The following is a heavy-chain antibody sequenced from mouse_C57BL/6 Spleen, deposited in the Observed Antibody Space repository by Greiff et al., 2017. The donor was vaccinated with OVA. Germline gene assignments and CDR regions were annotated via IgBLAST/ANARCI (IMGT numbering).Heavy chain of an antibody. CDR3: ARDLYYEDD. CDR2: ISYDGSN. D-gene: IGHD2-4*01. Sequence: EVKLMESGPGLVKPSQSLSLTCSVTGYSITSGYYWNWIRQFPGNKLEWMGYISYDGSNNYNPSLNNRISITRDTSKSQFCLKLNSVTTEDTATYYCARDLYYEDDWGKGTTLTVSS. J-gene: IGHJ2*01. V-gene: IGHV3-6*01. CDR1: GYSITSGYY.